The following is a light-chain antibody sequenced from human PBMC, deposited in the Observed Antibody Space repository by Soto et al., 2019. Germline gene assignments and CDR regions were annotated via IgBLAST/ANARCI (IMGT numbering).Light chain of an antibody. V-gene: IGKV3-20*01. J-gene: IGKJ2*01. CDR2: DIS. Sequence: EIVLTQSPATLSLSPGETVSLSCRASQSLGRPYLAWHQQKPGQAPRLLIYDISNRVSGIPDRFSGSGSGTQFSLTISRLEPEDFAVYYCQQYHRAPDTFGQGTKLEIK. CDR1: QSLGRPY. CDR3: QQYHRAPDT.